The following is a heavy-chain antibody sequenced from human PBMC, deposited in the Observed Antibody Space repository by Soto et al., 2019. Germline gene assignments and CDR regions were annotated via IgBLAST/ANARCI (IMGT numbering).Heavy chain of an antibody. D-gene: IGHD3-3*01. CDR1: GGSISSYY. CDR2: IYYSGST. CDR3: ARVAGTKSYDFWSGYSLSDYYYYYMDV. J-gene: IGHJ6*03. V-gene: IGHV4-59*01. Sequence: SETLSLTCTVSGGSISSYYWSWIRQPPGKGLEWIGYIYYSGSTNYNPSLKSRVTISVDTSKNQFSLKLSSVTAADTAVYYCARVAGTKSYDFWSGYSLSDYYYYYMDVWGKGTTVTVSS.